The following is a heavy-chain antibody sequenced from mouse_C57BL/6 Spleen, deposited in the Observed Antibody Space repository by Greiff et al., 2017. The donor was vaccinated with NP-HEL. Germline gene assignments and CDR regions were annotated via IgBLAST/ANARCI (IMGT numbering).Heavy chain of an antibody. CDR1: GYTFTSYD. V-gene: IGHV1-85*01. CDR2: IYPRDGST. D-gene: IGHD1-1*01. Sequence: QVTLKESGPELVKPGASVKLSCKASGYTFTSYDINWVKQRPGQGLEWIGWIYPRDGSTKYNEKFKGKATLTVDTSSSTAYRELHSLTSEDSAVYFCARSSYYGSSRAMDYWGQGTSVTVSS. CDR3: ARSSYYGSSRAMDY. J-gene: IGHJ4*01.